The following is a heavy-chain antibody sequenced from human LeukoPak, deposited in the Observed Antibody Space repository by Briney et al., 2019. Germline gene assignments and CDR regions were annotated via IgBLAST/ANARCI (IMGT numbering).Heavy chain of an antibody. CDR2: ISWDGGST. V-gene: IGHV3-43*01. Sequence: GGSLRLSCAASGFTFDDYTMHWVRQAPGKGLEWVSLISWDGGSTYYADSVKGRFTISRDNSKNSLYLQMNSLRTEDTALYYCATLILHDSSGFGPSPKGFDYWGQGTLVTVSS. J-gene: IGHJ4*02. CDR3: ATLILHDSSGFGPSPKGFDY. D-gene: IGHD3-22*01. CDR1: GFTFDDYT.